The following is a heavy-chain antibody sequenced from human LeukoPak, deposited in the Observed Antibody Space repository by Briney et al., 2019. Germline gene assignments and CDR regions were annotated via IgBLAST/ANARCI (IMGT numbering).Heavy chain of an antibody. CDR1: GGSISRSY. J-gene: IGHJ2*01. V-gene: IGHV4-59*01. CDR2: IYYSGST. D-gene: IGHD2-21*02. CDR3: AREVAVGYCGGDCYSGYFDL. Sequence: PSETLSLTRTVSGGSISRSYGNWIRQPPGKGLEWIGYIYYSGSTKYNPSLKSRVTISLDSSKNQFSLKLSSVTAADTAVYYCAREVAVGYCGGDCYSGYFDLWGRGTLVTVSS.